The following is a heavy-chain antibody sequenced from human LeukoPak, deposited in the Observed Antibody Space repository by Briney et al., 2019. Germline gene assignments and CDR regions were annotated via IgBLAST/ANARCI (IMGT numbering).Heavy chain of an antibody. CDR2: IYYSGST. CDR1: GGSVSISSYY. D-gene: IGHD1-7*01. J-gene: IGHJ4*02. CDR3: ARVPDRITGPTVGFAY. V-gene: IGHV4-31*03. Sequence: SETLSLTCTVSGGSVSISSYYWAWVRQPPGKGLEWIGYIYYSGSTYYNPSLKSRVTISADTSTNQFSLKLSSVTAADTAVYYCARVPDRITGPTVGFAYCGQGTLVTVSA.